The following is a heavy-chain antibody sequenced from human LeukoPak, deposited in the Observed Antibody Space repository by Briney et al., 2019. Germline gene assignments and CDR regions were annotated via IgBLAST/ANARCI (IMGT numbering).Heavy chain of an antibody. Sequence: GASVKVSCKASGYTFTGYYMHWVRQAPGQGLERMGWINPNSGGTNYAQKFQGRVTMTRDTSISTAYMELSRLRSDDTAVYYCARVLPTLGRSLASDWFDPWGQGTLVTVSS. D-gene: IGHD3-3*02. CDR2: INPNSGGT. V-gene: IGHV1-2*02. CDR1: GYTFTGYY. J-gene: IGHJ5*02. CDR3: ARVLPTLGRSLASDWFDP.